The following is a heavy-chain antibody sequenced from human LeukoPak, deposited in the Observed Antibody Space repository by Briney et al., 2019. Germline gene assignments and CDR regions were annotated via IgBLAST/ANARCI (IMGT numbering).Heavy chain of an antibody. CDR1: GGSISSGGYY. V-gene: IGHV4-31*03. J-gene: IGHJ6*02. CDR2: IYYSGST. D-gene: IGHD3-3*01. Sequence: SETLSLTCTVSGGSISSGGYYWSWIRQHPGKGLEWIGYIYYSGSTYYNPSLKSRVTISADTSKNQFSLKLSSVTAADTAVYYCARGQDYDFWSGYYYGMDVWGQGTTVTVSS. CDR3: ARGQDYDFWSGYYYGMDV.